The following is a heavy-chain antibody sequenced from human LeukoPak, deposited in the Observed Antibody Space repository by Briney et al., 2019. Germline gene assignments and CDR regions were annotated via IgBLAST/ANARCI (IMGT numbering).Heavy chain of an antibody. CDR3: TRGGPVAGTHKYFQH. V-gene: IGHV1-8*01. CDR2: MNPNNGNT. J-gene: IGHJ1*01. CDR1: GYTFTSYD. Sequence: ASVKVCCKASGYTFTSYDINWVRLATGQGLGWMGWMNPNNGNTDYAQKFQGRVTLTRNTSISTAYMELSSLRYEDTAVYYCTRGGPVAGTHKYFQHWGQGTLVTVSS. D-gene: IGHD6-19*01.